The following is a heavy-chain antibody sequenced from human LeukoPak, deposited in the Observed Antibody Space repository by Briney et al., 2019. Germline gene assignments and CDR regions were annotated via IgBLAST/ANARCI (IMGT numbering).Heavy chain of an antibody. CDR3: ARGRCSGGSCYLFDY. V-gene: IGHV1-8*01. J-gene: IGHJ4*02. Sequence: ASVKVSCKASGYTFSNYYLHWVRQAPGQGLEWMGWMNPNSGNTGYAQKFQGRVTITRNTSISTAYMELSSLRSEDTAVYYCARGRCSGGSCYLFDYWGQGTLVTVSS. CDR1: GYTFSNYY. CDR2: MNPNSGNT. D-gene: IGHD2-15*01.